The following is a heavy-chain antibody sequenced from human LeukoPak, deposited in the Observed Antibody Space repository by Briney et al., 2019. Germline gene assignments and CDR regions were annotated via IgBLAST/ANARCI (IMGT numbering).Heavy chain of an antibody. D-gene: IGHD6-19*01. V-gene: IGHV4-39*01. CDR3: ARVSGQFYFYYYMDV. J-gene: IGHJ6*03. CDR2: IYYSGST. CDR1: GGSITSNSYY. Sequence: SETLSLTCTVSGGSITSNSYYWGWIRQPPGKGLEWIGSIYYSGSTYYNPSLKSRVTISLDTSKNQFSLRLSSLTAADTAVYYCARVSGQFYFYYYMDVWGKGTTVTISS.